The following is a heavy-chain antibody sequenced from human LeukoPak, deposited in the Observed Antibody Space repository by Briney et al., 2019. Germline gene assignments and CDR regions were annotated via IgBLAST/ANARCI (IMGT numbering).Heavy chain of an antibody. CDR2: ISYDGSNK. D-gene: IGHD3-10*01. V-gene: IGHV3-30*04. CDR1: GFTFSSYA. Sequence: GRSLRLSCAASGFTFSSYAMHWVRQAPGKWLEWVAVISYDGSNKYYADSVKGRFTISRDNSKNTLYLQMNSLRAEDTAVYYCARDQEVRGAFDYWGQGTLVTVSS. J-gene: IGHJ4*02. CDR3: ARDQEVRGAFDY.